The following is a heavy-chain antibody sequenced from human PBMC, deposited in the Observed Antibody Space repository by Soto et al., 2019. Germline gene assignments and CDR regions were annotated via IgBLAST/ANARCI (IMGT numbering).Heavy chain of an antibody. CDR3: ARDFSSSVAPAAFDI. CDR1: GFTFSSYE. CDR2: ISSSGSTI. D-gene: IGHD6-19*01. V-gene: IGHV3-48*03. J-gene: IGHJ3*02. Sequence: GGSLRLSCAASGFTFSSYEMNWVRQAPGKGLEWVSYISSSGSTIYYADSVKGRFTISRDNAKNSLYLQMNSLRAEDTAVYYCARDFSSSVAPAAFDIWGQGTMVTISS.